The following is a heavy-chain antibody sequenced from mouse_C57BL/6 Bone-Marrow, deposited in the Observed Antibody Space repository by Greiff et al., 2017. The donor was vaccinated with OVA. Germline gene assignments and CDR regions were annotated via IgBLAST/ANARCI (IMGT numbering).Heavy chain of an antibody. J-gene: IGHJ4*01. CDR2: INPGSGGT. V-gene: IGHV1-54*01. Sequence: VQLQQSGAELVRPGTSVKVSCKASGYAFTNYLIEWVKQRPGQGLEWIGVINPGSGGTNYNEKFKGKATLTANKSSSTAYMQLSRLTSENSAVYFCARDYMDYWGQGTSVTVSS. CDR3: ARDYMDY. D-gene: IGHD2-4*01. CDR1: GYAFTNYL.